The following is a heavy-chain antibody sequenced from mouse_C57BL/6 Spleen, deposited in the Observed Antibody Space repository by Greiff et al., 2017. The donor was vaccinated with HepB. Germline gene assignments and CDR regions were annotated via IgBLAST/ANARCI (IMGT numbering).Heavy chain of an antibody. CDR2: IYPGDGDT. CDR3: ARSSYAMDY. Sequence: VQLQQSGPELVKPGASVKISCKASGYAFSSSWMNWVKQRPGKGLEWIGRIYPGDGDTNYNGKFEGKATLTADKSSSTAYMQLSSLTSEDSAVYFCARSSYAMDYWGQGTSVTVSS. J-gene: IGHJ4*01. D-gene: IGHD1-1*01. V-gene: IGHV1-82*01. CDR1: GYAFSSSW.